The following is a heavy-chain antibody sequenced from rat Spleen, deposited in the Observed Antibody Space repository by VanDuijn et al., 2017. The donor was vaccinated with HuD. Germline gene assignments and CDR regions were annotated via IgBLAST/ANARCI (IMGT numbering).Heavy chain of an antibody. CDR3: ARGYTLDY. V-gene: IGHV5-27*01. CDR2: ISTAGSNT. Sequence: EVQLVESGGGLVQPGGSLKLSCEASGFIFNRYYMVWVRQAPTKGLEWVAYISTAGSNTFYRDSVKGRFTISRDNDKSTLYLQMDSLRSEDTATYYCARGYTLDYWGQGVMVTVSS. D-gene: IGHD1-11*01. J-gene: IGHJ2*01. CDR1: GFIFNRYY.